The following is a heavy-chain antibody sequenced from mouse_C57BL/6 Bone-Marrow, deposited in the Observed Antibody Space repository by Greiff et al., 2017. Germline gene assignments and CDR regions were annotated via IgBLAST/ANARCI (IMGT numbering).Heavy chain of an antibody. V-gene: IGHV14-4*01. CDR1: GFNIKDDY. CDR2: IDPENGDT. CDR3: TTVITTVVRTY. J-gene: IGHJ3*01. D-gene: IGHD1-1*01. Sequence: VQLQQSGAELVRPGASVKLSCTASGFNIKDDYMHWVKQRPEQGLEWIGWIDPENGDTEYASKFQGKATITADTSSNTAYLQLSSLTSEDTAVYYCTTVITTVVRTYWGQGTLVTVSA.